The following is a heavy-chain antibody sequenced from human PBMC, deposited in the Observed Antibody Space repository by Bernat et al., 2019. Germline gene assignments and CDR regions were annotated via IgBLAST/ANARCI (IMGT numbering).Heavy chain of an antibody. Sequence: VQLVESGGGVVQPGRSLRLSCAASGFTFSNYGMHWVRQAPGKGLEWVSSISSSSSYIYYADSVKGRFTISRDNAKNSLYLQMNSLRAEDTAVYYCARLTYYYDSSGYRTWGQGTLVTVSS. CDR1: GFTFSNYG. CDR3: ARLTYYYDSSGYRT. V-gene: IGHV3-21*01. D-gene: IGHD3-22*01. CDR2: ISSSSSYI. J-gene: IGHJ5*02.